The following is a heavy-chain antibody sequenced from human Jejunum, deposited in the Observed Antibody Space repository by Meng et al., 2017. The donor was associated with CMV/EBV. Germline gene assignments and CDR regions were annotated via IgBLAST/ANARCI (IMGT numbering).Heavy chain of an antibody. CDR1: GFSFSAHD. CDR3: AKDRIYSIIRRTDA. CDR2: ISGGGDDT. D-gene: IGHD1-14*01. Sequence: GFSFSAHDMTGVRQAPGKGLEWVSTISGGGDDTFYADSVKGRFAISRDNSKNTLYLQMNSLRAEDSAVYHCAKDRIYSIIRRTDAWGQGTTVTVSS. V-gene: IGHV3-23*01. J-gene: IGHJ6*02.